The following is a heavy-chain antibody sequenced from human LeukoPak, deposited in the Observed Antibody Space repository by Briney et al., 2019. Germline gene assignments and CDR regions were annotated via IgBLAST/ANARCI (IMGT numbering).Heavy chain of an antibody. CDR3: ARSRYDLWSGYQVNWFDP. J-gene: IGHJ5*02. D-gene: IGHD3-3*01. Sequence: PSGTLSLTCAVSGGSISSSNWWSWVRLPPGKGLEWIGEIYHSGSTNYNPSLKSRVTISVDTSKNQFSLQLRSVTAADTAVYYCARSRYDLWSGYQVNWFDPWGPGTLVTVFS. CDR2: IYHSGST. V-gene: IGHV4-4*02. CDR1: GGSISSSNW.